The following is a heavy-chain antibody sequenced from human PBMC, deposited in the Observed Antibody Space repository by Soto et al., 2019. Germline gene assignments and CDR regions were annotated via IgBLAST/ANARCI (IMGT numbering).Heavy chain of an antibody. D-gene: IGHD6-6*01. CDR3: ARARRWIAARTANFGFDP. V-gene: IGHV4-34*01. CDR1: GGSFSGYY. Sequence: QVQLQQWGAGLLKPSETLSLTCAVYGGSFSGYYWSWIRQPPGKGLEWIGEINHSGSTNYNPSLMSRVTLSVDTSKNQFSLKLSSVTAADTAVYYCARARRWIAARTANFGFDPWGQGTLVTVSS. CDR2: INHSGST. J-gene: IGHJ5*02.